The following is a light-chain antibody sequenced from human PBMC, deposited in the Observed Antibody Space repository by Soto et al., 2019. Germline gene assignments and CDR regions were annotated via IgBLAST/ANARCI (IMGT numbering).Light chain of an antibody. CDR1: ESISSN. Sequence: EIVMTQSPATLSVSPGERVTLSCRASESISSNLAWYQQKPGQAPRILIYGASTRATGIPDRFSGSGSGTEFTLTIRSLQSEDFAVYSCQHYNNWPRTFGQGTKVEIK. CDR3: QHYNNWPRT. J-gene: IGKJ1*01. V-gene: IGKV3-15*01. CDR2: GAS.